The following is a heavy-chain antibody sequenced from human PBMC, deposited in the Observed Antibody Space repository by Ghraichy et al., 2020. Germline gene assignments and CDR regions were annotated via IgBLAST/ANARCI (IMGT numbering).Heavy chain of an antibody. Sequence: LSLTCAASGFTFSSYWMSWVRQAPGKGLEWVANIKQDGSEKYYVDSVKGRFTISRDNAKNSLYLQMNSLRAEDTAVYYCARVRPTKGRAFDIWGQGTMVTVSS. CDR3: ARVRPTKGRAFDI. J-gene: IGHJ3*02. CDR1: GFTFSSYW. V-gene: IGHV3-7*01. CDR2: IKQDGSEK.